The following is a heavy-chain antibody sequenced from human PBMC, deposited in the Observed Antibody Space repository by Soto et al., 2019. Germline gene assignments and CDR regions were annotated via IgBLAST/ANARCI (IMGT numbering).Heavy chain of an antibody. CDR2: IWYDGSNK. CDR1: GFTFSSYG. D-gene: IGHD3-22*01. CDR3: TRDGYKVAIAPGVYFDY. J-gene: IGHJ4*02. V-gene: IGHV3-33*01. Sequence: GESLKISCAASGFTFSSYGMHWVRQAPGKGLEWVAVIWYDGSNKYYADSVKGRFTISRDNSKNTLYLQMNSLRAEDTAVYYCTRDGYKVAIAPGVYFDYWGQGTLVTVSS.